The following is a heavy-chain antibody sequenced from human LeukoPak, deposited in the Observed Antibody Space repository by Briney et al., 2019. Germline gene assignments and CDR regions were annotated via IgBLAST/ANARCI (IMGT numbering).Heavy chain of an antibody. V-gene: IGHV1-69*06. J-gene: IGHJ3*02. CDR2: IVPIFGTA. D-gene: IGHD1/OR15-1a*01. CDR1: GYTFTSYD. CDR3: AGPRYNWNTLDAFDI. Sequence: ASVKVSCKASGYTFTSYDINWVRQAPGQGLEWMGGIVPIFGTANYAQKFQGRVTITADKSTSTAYMELSSLRSEDTAVYYCAGPRYNWNTLDAFDIWGQGTMVTVSS.